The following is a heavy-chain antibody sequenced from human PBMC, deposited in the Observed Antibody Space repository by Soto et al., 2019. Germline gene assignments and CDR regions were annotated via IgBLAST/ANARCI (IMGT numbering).Heavy chain of an antibody. CDR3: AKAAGGYYGDYVGAFDI. CDR1: GFTFSSHG. J-gene: IGHJ3*02. CDR2: ISYDGSNK. D-gene: IGHD4-17*01. Sequence: GRSLRLSCAASGFTFSSHGMHLVRQAPGKGLEWVAVISYDGSNKYYADSVKGRFTISRDNSKNTLYLQMNSLRAEDTAVYYCAKAAGGYYGDYVGAFDIWGQGTMVTVSS. V-gene: IGHV3-30*18.